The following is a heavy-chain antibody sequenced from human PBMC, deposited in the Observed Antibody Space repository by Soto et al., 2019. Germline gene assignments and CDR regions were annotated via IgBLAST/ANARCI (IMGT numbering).Heavy chain of an antibody. CDR1: GASISSGGYY. CDR3: ARRMGDYDFWSGYYSVYYYYYGMDV. CDR2: IYHSGST. V-gene: IGHV4-4*02. Sequence: TCTVSGASISSGGYYWSWVRQPPGKGLEWIGEIYHSGSTNYNPSLKSRVTISVDKSKNQFSLKLSSVTAADTAVYYCARRMGDYDFWSGYYSVYYYYYGMDVWGQGTTVTVSS. J-gene: IGHJ6*02. D-gene: IGHD3-3*01.